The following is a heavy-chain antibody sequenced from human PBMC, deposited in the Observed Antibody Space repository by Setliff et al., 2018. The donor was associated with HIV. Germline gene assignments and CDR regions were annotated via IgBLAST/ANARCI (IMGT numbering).Heavy chain of an antibody. CDR3: ARDDSIVLVPAIMRGDGFDF. D-gene: IGHD2-2*01. J-gene: IGHJ3*01. CDR1: GGSVGSSSYY. V-gene: IGHV4-39*07. Sequence: SETLSLTCTVSGGSVGSSSYYWAWIRQPPGKGLEWIGSVYYTGSIKYNPSLESRVTISIDTSENQFSLRLTSVTAADTAVYYCARDDSIVLVPAIMRGDGFDFWCQGTMVT. CDR2: VYYTGSI.